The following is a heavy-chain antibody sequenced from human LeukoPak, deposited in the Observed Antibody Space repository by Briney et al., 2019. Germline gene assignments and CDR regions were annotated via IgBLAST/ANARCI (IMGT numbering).Heavy chain of an antibody. J-gene: IGHJ6*02. CDR1: GYTFTSYA. Sequence: GASVKVSCKASGYTFTSYAMNWVRQAPGQGLEWMGWINTNTGNPTYAQGFTGRFVFSLDTSVSTAYLQISSLKAEDTAVYYCARDLEMTYCSGGSCYSPFYAYYYYGMDVWGQGTTVTVSS. V-gene: IGHV7-4-1*02. D-gene: IGHD2-15*01. CDR3: ARDLEMTYCSGGSCYSPFYAYYYYGMDV. CDR2: INTNTGNP.